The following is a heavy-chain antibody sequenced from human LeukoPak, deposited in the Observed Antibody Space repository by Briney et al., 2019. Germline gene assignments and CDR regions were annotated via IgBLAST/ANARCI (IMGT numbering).Heavy chain of an antibody. Sequence: GGSLRLSCAASGFTFSSYSMNWVRQAPGKGLEWDSSISSSSSYIYYADSVKGRFTISRDNAKNSLYLQMNSLRAEDTAVYYCARDEGGSGWYRSYWYFDLWGRGTLVTVSS. CDR1: GFTFSSYS. CDR3: ARDEGGSGWYRSYWYFDL. D-gene: IGHD6-19*01. CDR2: ISSSSSYI. V-gene: IGHV3-21*01. J-gene: IGHJ2*01.